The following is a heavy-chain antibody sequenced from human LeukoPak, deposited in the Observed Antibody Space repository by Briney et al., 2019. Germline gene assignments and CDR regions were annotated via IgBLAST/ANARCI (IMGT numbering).Heavy chain of an antibody. CDR3: ARELTPYYYYYMDV. D-gene: IGHD4/OR15-4a*01. V-gene: IGHV4-39*02. CDR1: GGFISNSNYY. Sequence: SETLSLTCTVSGGFISNSNYYWGWIRQPPGKGLDWVGNIYYTGRTYYNPSLNGRVTLSVDTSQNHFSLQLSSVTAADTAVYYCARELTPYYYYYMDVWGKGTTVTVSS. J-gene: IGHJ6*03. CDR2: IYYTGRT.